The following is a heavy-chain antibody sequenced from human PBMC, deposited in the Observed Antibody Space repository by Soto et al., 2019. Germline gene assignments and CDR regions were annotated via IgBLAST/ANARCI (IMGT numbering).Heavy chain of an antibody. V-gene: IGHV1-69*08. Sequence: QVQLVQSGAEVKKPGSSVKVSCKASGGTFSPYTINWVRQAPGQGLEWMGRIIPFHGVTNYAQKFQARVTITADKPTSTAYMELSGLRVEDTAMYYCTRDWEITVSTWSFGGFWGRGTLVTVSS. CDR2: IIPFHGVT. CDR3: TRDWEITVSTWSFGGF. D-gene: IGHD3-10*01. CDR1: GGTFSPYT. J-gene: IGHJ4*02.